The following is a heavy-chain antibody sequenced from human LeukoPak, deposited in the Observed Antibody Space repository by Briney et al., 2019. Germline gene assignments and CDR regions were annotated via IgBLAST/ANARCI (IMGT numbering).Heavy chain of an antibody. J-gene: IGHJ4*02. CDR1: GFTFSSYW. V-gene: IGHV3-74*01. CDR2: INSDGSST. CDR3: ARVGYCSGGSCYRRGSYFDY. Sequence: GGSLRLSCAASGFTFSSYWMRWVRHAPGKGLVWVSRINSDGSSTSYADSVKGRFTISRDNAKNTLYLQMNSLRAEDTAVYYCARVGYCSGGSCYRRGSYFDYWGQGTLVTVSS. D-gene: IGHD2-15*01.